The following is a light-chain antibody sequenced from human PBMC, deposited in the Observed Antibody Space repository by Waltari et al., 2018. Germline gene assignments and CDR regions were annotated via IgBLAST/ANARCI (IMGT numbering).Light chain of an antibody. CDR1: SSDVGSYNL. CDR3: CSYVGTITWV. Sequence: QSALTQPASVSGSPGQSITISCIGTSSDVGSYNLVSWYQQPPGKAPKRMIYEGSKRPSGVSNRFAGSKSGNAASLTISGLQAEDEADYYCCSYVGTITWVCGGGTKLTGL. J-gene: IGLJ3*02. CDR2: EGS. V-gene: IGLV2-23*01.